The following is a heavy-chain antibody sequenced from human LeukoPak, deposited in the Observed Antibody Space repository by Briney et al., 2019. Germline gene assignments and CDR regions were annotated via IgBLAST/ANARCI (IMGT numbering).Heavy chain of an antibody. V-gene: IGHV1-46*01. CDR2: INPSDGSA. J-gene: IGHJ4*02. CDR1: GYAFTTYF. D-gene: IGHD2-8*01. Sequence: GSVKVSCKASGYAFTTYFIQWVRQAPGPGLEWMGIINPSDGSASYAQKLQGRVTMTRDTSTSTVYMELSSLRSEDTAVFYCARIHKYCNDGGCAHYWVQGSLVTVSS. CDR3: ARIHKYCNDGGCAHY.